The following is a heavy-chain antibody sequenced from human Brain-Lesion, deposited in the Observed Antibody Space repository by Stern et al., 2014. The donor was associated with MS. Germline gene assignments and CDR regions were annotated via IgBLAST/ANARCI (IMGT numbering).Heavy chain of an antibody. J-gene: IGHJ4*02. V-gene: IGHV3-74*02. CDR3: TILSGPYDH. D-gene: IGHD3-10*01. CDR1: GFTFSNSW. CDR2: INIDGSTT. Sequence: EVQLVESGGGLVQPGGSLRLSCAASGFTFSNSWMHWVRQAPGKGLVWVSRINIDGSTTTYADSVKGRFTISRDNAKNTLYLQMSSLRAEDTAVYYCTILSGPYDHWGQGTLVTVSS.